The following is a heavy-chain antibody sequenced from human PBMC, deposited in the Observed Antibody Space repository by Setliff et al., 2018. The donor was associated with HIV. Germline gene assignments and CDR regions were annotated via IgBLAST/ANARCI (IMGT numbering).Heavy chain of an antibody. Sequence: ASVKVSCKASGYTFTGYYMHWVRQAPGQGLEWMGRINPNSGGTNCAQKCQGRVTMTRDTSISTAYMELSRLRSDDTAVYYCARGSRVGANDAFDIWGQGTMVTVSS. D-gene: IGHD1-26*01. CDR2: INPNSGGT. CDR1: GYTFTGYY. J-gene: IGHJ3*02. CDR3: ARGSRVGANDAFDI. V-gene: IGHV1-2*06.